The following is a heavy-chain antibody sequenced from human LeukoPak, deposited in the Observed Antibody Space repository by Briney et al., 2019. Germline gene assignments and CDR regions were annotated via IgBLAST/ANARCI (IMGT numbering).Heavy chain of an antibody. J-gene: IGHJ1*01. D-gene: IGHD3-22*01. V-gene: IGHV1-69*13. CDR3: ARGAHYYDSSGYYTAEYFQH. CDR1: GGTFSSYA. Sequence: SVKVSCKASGGTFSSYAISWVRQAPGQGLEWMGGIIPIFGTANYAQKFQGRVTITADESTSTAYMELSSPRSEDTAVYYCARGAHYYDSSGYYTAEYFQHWGQGTLVTVSS. CDR2: IIPIFGTA.